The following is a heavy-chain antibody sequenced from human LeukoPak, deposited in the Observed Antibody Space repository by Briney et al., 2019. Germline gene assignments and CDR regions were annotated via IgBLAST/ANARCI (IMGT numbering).Heavy chain of an antibody. CDR3: TTDQSSGWFFFDY. J-gene: IGHJ4*02. D-gene: IGHD6-19*01. CDR1: EFTLSKAW. Sequence: GGSLRLACVASEFTLSKAWMSWVRQAPGKGLEGVGRIKSESDGGTVDYAAPVKGRFTISRDDSKNTLYLKMNILETEDTAIYYCTTDQSSGWFFFDYWGQGALVAVSS. CDR2: IKSESDGGTV. V-gene: IGHV3-15*01.